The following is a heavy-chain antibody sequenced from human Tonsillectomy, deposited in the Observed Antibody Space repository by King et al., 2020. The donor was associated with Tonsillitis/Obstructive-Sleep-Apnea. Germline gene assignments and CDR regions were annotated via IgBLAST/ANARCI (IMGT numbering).Heavy chain of an antibody. V-gene: IGHV3-30*18. CDR1: GFTFSSYG. CDR2: ISYDGSNK. Sequence: VQLVESGGGVVQPGRSLRLSCAASGFTFSSYGMHWVRQAPGKGLEWVAVISYDGSNKYYADSVKGRFTISRDNSKNTLSLQMNSLRAEDTAVYYCAKTGQLELYSYYSYMDVWGKGTTVTVSS. CDR3: AKTGQLELYSYYSYMDV. J-gene: IGHJ6*03. D-gene: IGHD1-7*01.